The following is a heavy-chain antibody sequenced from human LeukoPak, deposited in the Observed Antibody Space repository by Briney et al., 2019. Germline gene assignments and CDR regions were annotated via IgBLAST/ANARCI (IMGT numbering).Heavy chain of an antibody. J-gene: IGHJ6*02. V-gene: IGHV3-7*03. CDR3: ARNNGMDV. CDR2: VNRDGSET. CDR1: GFALGSHW. Sequence: VQPGGSLRLSCAASGFALGSHWMTWVRQVPGRGPEWVANVNRDGSETYYLDSVKGRFTISKDNAKNSLYLQMNSLRAEDTALYHCARNNGMDVWGQGTTVIVSS.